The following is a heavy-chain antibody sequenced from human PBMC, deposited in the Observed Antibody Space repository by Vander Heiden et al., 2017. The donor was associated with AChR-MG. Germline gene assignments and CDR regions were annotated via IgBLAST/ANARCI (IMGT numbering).Heavy chain of an antibody. D-gene: IGHD6-19*01. V-gene: IGHV3-23*01. Sequence: EVQLLESGGGLVQPGGSLRLSGAASGFTFSSYAMSWVRQAPGKGLDWVSAISGSGGSTYYADSVKGRFTISRDNSKNTLYLQMNSLRAEDTAVYYCAKQAVAGLTFDYWGQGTLVTVSS. CDR1: GFTFSSYA. CDR2: ISGSGGST. J-gene: IGHJ4*02. CDR3: AKQAVAGLTFDY.